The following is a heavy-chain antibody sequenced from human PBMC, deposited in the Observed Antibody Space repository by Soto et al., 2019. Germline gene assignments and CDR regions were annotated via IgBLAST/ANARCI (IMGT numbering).Heavy chain of an antibody. CDR1: GFTVSINY. CDR2: IYSGGST. Sequence: QPGGSLRLSCAASGFTVSINYMSWVRQAPGKGLEWVSVIYSGGSTYYADSVKGRFTISRDNSKNTLYLQMNSLRAEDTAVYYCARARIAARKGASFFDYWGQGTLVTVSS. J-gene: IGHJ4*02. V-gene: IGHV3-53*01. CDR3: ARARIAARKGASFFDY. D-gene: IGHD6-6*01.